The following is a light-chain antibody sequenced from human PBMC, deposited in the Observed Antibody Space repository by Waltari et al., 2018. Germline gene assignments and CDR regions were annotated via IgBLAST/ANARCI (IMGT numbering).Light chain of an antibody. CDR2: EVS. J-gene: IGLJ1*01. CDR1: NSYFGGYDH. Sequence: QSALTQPASVSGSPGQSITISCTRSNSYFGGYDHVSWYQQHPGKVPKLLIYEVSNRPSGVSNRFFGFKSGITASLIISGLQAEDEADYYCSSYSNIKMYLFGTGTKVSVL. CDR3: SSYSNIKMYL. V-gene: IGLV2-14*01.